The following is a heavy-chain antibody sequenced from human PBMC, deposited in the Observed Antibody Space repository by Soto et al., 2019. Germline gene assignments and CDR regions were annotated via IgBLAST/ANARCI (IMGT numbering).Heavy chain of an antibody. CDR3: ARPDSSGFDY. J-gene: IGHJ4*02. CDR1: GGSISSSSYY. Sequence: QLQLQESGPGLVKPSETLSLTCTVSGGSISSSSYYWGWIRQPPGKGLEWIGSIYYSGSTYYNPSLKSRVTLPLDTSKNQFALKLSSVTASDTAVYYCARPDSSGFDYWGQGTQVTVSS. V-gene: IGHV4-39*01. CDR2: IYYSGST. D-gene: IGHD3-22*01.